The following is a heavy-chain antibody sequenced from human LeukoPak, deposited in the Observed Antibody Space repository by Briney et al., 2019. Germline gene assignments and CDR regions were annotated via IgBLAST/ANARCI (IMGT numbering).Heavy chain of an antibody. V-gene: IGHV3-53*01. CDR3: AKAHSSGWYEDY. CDR2: IYGGGST. D-gene: IGHD6-19*01. Sequence: GGSLRLSCAVSGFTVSNDYMSWVRQAPGKGLEWVSVIYGGGSTYYADSVRGRFTISRDNSKNTLYLQVNSLRAEDTAVYYCAKAHSSGWYEDYWGQGTLVTVSS. CDR1: GFTVSNDY. J-gene: IGHJ4*02.